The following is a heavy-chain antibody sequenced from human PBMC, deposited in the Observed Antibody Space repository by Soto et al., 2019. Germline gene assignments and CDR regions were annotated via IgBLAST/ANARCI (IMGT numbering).Heavy chain of an antibody. D-gene: IGHD1-26*01. CDR2: IYSGGST. V-gene: IGHV3-53*01. Sequence: EVQLVESGGGLIQPGGSLRLSCAASGFTVSSNYMSWVRQAPGKGLEWVSVIYSGGSTYYADSVKGRFTISRDNSKNTPYVQMNSLRAEDTAVYYCARSPMGATYFDYWGQGTLVTVSS. J-gene: IGHJ4*02. CDR3: ARSPMGATYFDY. CDR1: GFTVSSNY.